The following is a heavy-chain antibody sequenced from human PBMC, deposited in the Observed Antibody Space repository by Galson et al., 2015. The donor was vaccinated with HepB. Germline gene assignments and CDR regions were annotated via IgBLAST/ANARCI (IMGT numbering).Heavy chain of an antibody. V-gene: IGHV4-59*08. CDR3: ASHPDYGDY. CDR1: GVSIGTYY. Sequence: ETLSLTCTVSGVSIGTYYWSWFRQSPGKRIEWIGYIYSDGTTTYSPSLKSRITISIDTSKRQLSLTVRSVTAADTAVYSCASHPDYGDYWGQGSLVTVSS. J-gene: IGHJ4*01. CDR2: IYSDGTT.